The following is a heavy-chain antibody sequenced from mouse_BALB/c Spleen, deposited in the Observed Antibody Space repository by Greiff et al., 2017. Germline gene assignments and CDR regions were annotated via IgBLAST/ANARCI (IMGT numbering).Heavy chain of an antibody. V-gene: IGHV1-7*01. Sequence: QVQLQQSGAELAKPGASVKMSCKASGYTFTSYWMHWVKQRPGQGLEWIGYINPSTGYTEYNQKFKDKATLTADKSSSTAYLQLSSLTSEDTAVYYCASLLRYAYWGQGTLVTVSA. J-gene: IGHJ3*01. CDR1: GYTFTSYW. D-gene: IGHD1-1*01. CDR2: INPSTGYT. CDR3: ASLLRYAY.